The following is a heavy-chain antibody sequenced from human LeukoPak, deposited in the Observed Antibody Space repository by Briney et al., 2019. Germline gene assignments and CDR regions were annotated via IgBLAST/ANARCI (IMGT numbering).Heavy chain of an antibody. D-gene: IGHD6-13*01. V-gene: IGHV4-34*01. CDR3: ARRASIAAAGTKGYYFDY. CDR1: GDFFSGYY. Sequence: SETLSLTCAVYGDFFSGYYWSWLRQPPGKGLEWLGEINHSGSTNYNPSLKSRVTISVDTSKNQFSLQLNSVTPEDTAVYYCARRASIAAAGTKGYYFDYWGQGTLVTVSS. J-gene: IGHJ4*02. CDR2: INHSGST.